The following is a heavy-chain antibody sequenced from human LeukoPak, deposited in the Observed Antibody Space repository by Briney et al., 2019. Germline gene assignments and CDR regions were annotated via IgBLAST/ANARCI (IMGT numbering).Heavy chain of an antibody. Sequence: SETLSLTCTVSGGSISSYYWSWIRQPPGKGLEWIGYIYYSGSTNYNPSLKSRVTISVDTSKNQFSLKLSSVTAADTAVYYCARFFCSSTSCYARSDHDAFDIWGQGTMVTVSS. CDR3: ARFFCSSTSCYARSDHDAFDI. CDR1: GGSISSYY. D-gene: IGHD2-2*01. V-gene: IGHV4-59*01. CDR2: IYYSGST. J-gene: IGHJ3*02.